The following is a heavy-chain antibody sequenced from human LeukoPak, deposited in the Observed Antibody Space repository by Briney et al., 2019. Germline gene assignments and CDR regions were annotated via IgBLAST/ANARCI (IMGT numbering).Heavy chain of an antibody. Sequence: SETLSLTCTVSGGSISSGDYYWSWIRQPPGKGLEWIGYIYYSGSTYYNPSLKSRVTISVDTSKTQFSLKLTSVTAADTAVYYCAREGSIPYYYDSSGYYYFDYWGQGTLVTVSS. CDR1: GGSISSGDYY. J-gene: IGHJ4*02. D-gene: IGHD3-22*01. V-gene: IGHV4-30-4*01. CDR2: IYYSGST. CDR3: AREGSIPYYYDSSGYYYFDY.